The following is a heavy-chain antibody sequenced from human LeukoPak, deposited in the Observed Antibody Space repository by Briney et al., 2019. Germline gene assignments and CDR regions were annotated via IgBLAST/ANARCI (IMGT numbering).Heavy chain of an antibody. CDR2: IKSKTDGGTT. CDR1: GFTFSNAW. J-gene: IGHJ3*02. V-gene: IGHV3-15*01. D-gene: IGHD1-26*01. CDR3: TTDDSGSYLPGRGI. Sequence: GGSLRLSCAASGFTFSNAWMSWVRQAPGKGLEWVGRIKSKTDGGTTDYAAPVKGRFTISRDDSRNTLSLQMNSLKTEDTAVYYCTTDDSGSYLPGRGIWGQGTMVTVSS.